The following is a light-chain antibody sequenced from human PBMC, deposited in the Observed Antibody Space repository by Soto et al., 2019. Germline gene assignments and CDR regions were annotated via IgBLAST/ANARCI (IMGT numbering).Light chain of an antibody. Sequence: DIQMTQSPSSLSASVGDRVTITCRAGQHISTYLNWYQQKPGKAPKLLIYAASSLQSGVPSTFSGSGSGTDFTLTISSLQPEDFATYYCQQSYSTPRTSGQGTKVEIK. CDR1: QHISTY. CDR3: QQSYSTPRT. CDR2: AAS. J-gene: IGKJ1*01. V-gene: IGKV1-39*01.